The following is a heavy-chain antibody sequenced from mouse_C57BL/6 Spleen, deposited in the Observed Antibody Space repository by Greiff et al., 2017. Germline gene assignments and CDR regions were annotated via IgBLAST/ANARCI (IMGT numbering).Heavy chain of an antibody. J-gene: IGHJ2*01. Sequence: EVMLVESGGGLVQPGGSLKLSCAASGFTFSDYGMAWVRQAPRKGPEWVAFISNLAYSIYYADTVTGRFTISRENAKNTLYLEMSSLRSEDTAMYYCARLNYDGYFDWGQGTTLTVSS. D-gene: IGHD2-3*01. V-gene: IGHV5-15*01. CDR2: ISNLAYSI. CDR3: ARLNYDGYFD. CDR1: GFTFSDYG.